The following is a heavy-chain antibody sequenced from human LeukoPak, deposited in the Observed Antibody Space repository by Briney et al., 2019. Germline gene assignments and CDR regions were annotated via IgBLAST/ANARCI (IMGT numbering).Heavy chain of an antibody. Sequence: ASVKVSCKASGYTFTSYYMHWVRQAPGQGLEWMGIIKPSGDSTSNAQKFQGRVTMTRDTSTSTVYMELSSLRSEDTAVYYCARGRPDYGDYDYWGQGTLVTASS. J-gene: IGHJ4*02. CDR2: IKPSGDST. CDR1: GYTFTSYY. CDR3: ARGRPDYGDYDY. D-gene: IGHD4-17*01. V-gene: IGHV1-46*01.